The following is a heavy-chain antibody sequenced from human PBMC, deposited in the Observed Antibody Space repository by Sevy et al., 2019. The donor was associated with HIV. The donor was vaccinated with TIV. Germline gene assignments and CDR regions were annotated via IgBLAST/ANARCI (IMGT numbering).Heavy chain of an antibody. CDR2: INRNGSEK. Sequence: GGSLRLSCEASGFTFSDYWMTWVRQAPGKGLEWVASINRNGSEKYYSDSVKGQFIISRHNIKKSLFLQMTTLRVEDTAVYYCLRGGGGYWGQEILVTVSS. J-gene: IGHJ4*02. V-gene: IGHV3-7*01. CDR1: GFTFSDYW. D-gene: IGHD5-12*01. CDR3: LRGGGGY.